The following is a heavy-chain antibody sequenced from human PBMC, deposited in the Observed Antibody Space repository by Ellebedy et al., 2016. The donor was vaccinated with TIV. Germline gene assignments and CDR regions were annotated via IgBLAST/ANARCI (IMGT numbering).Heavy chain of an antibody. Sequence: PGGSLRLSCAASGFTFRDFAMHWVRQAPGKGPEWVSAISPSGDITYFADSVKGRFNISRDNSQDTVHLQMHSLSAEDTAVYYCTKRGVAWAAFDIWGPGTLVTVSS. V-gene: IGHV3-23*01. J-gene: IGHJ3*02. CDR1: GFTFRDFA. CDR3: TKRGVAWAAFDI. CDR2: ISPSGDIT. D-gene: IGHD6-25*01.